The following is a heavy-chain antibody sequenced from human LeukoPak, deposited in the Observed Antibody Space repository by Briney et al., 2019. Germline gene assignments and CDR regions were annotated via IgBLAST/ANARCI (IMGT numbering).Heavy chain of an antibody. CDR1: GFTFGDYA. Sequence: GGSLRLSCTASGFTFGDYAMSWFRQAPGKGLEWVGFIRSKAYGGTTEYAASVKGRFTISRDDSKSIAYLQMNSLKTEDTAVYYCTRDRGITMIPFDLWGRGTLVTVSS. J-gene: IGHJ2*01. CDR2: IRSKAYGGTT. CDR3: TRDRGITMIPFDL. D-gene: IGHD3-22*01. V-gene: IGHV3-49*03.